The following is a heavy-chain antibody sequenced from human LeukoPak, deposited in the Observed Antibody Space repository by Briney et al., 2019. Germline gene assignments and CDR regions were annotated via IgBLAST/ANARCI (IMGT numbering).Heavy chain of an antibody. CDR2: IYYSGDT. Sequence: KPSETLSLTCTVSGGSISSYYWSWIRQPPGKGLEWIGYIYYSGDTNYNPSLKSRVTISVDTSKNQFSLKLSSVTAADTAVYYCARDYCSGGSCYSDYWGQGTLVTVSS. CDR1: GGSISSYY. V-gene: IGHV4-59*01. D-gene: IGHD2-15*01. J-gene: IGHJ4*02. CDR3: ARDYCSGGSCYSDY.